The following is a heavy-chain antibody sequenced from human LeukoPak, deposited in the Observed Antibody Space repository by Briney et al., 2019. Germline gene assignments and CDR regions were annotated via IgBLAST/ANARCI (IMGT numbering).Heavy chain of an antibody. Sequence: PGGSLRLSCAASGFTFDDYAMHWVRQAPGKGLEWVSGISWNSGSIGYADSVKGRFTISRDNAKNPLFLQMNSLRAEDTALYYCAKDTYYENTGYYSSWGQGTLVTVSS. CDR3: AKDTYYENTGYYSS. J-gene: IGHJ5*02. D-gene: IGHD3-22*01. CDR1: GFTFDDYA. V-gene: IGHV3-9*01. CDR2: ISWNSGSI.